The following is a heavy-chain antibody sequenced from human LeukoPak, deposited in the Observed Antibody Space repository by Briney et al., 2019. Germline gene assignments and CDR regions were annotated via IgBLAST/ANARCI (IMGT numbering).Heavy chain of an antibody. CDR3: ARFDVAAAAGGFDP. CDR1: GGTFTSYA. CDR2: IIPIFGTA. V-gene: IGHV1-69*13. J-gene: IGHJ5*02. Sequence: SVKVSCKAAGGTFTSYAISWVRQAPGQGLEWMGGIIPIFGTANYAQKFQGRVTITADESTSTAYMELSSLRSEDTAVYYCARFDVAAAAGGFDPWGQGTLVTVSS. D-gene: IGHD6-13*01.